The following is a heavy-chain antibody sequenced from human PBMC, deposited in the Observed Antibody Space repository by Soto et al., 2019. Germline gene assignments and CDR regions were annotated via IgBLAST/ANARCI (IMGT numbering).Heavy chain of an antibody. CDR1: GGSISSGGYY. J-gene: IGHJ5*02. Sequence: QVQLQESGPGLVKPSQTLSLTCTVSGGSISSGGYYWSWIRQHPGKGLEGIGYIYYSGSTYYNPSLKGRVTISVDTSKNQFSLKLSSVTAADTAVYYCARARLIVVAKGWFDPWGQGTLVTVSS. V-gene: IGHV4-31*03. CDR2: IYYSGST. CDR3: ARARLIVVAKGWFDP. D-gene: IGHD3-22*01.